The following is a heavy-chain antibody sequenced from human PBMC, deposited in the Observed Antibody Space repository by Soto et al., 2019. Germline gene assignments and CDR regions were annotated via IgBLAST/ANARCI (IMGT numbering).Heavy chain of an antibody. CDR3: ASLVVTAHNWFDP. J-gene: IGHJ5*02. D-gene: IGHD2-21*02. CDR2: IYYSGST. V-gene: IGHV4-30-4*01. Sequence: QVQLQESGPGLVKPSQTLSLTCTVSGGSISSGDYYWSWIRQPPGKGLEWTGYIYYSGSTYYNPPLKIRVTISVDTSKNQFSLKLSSVTAADTAVYYCASLVVTAHNWFDPWGQGTLVTVSS. CDR1: GGSISSGDYY.